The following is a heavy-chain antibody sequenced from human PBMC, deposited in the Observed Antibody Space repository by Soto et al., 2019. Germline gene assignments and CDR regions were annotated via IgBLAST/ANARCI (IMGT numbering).Heavy chain of an antibody. CDR1: GYTFTSYG. CDR2: ISPNSGGT. V-gene: IGHV1-2*04. D-gene: IGHD5-12*01. J-gene: IGHJ4*02. CDR3: ARGPDASGYSTFDY. Sequence: ASVKVSCKASGYTFTSYGISWVRQAPGQGLEWMGWISPNSGGTNYAQKLQGWVTMTRDTSISTAYMELSRLRSDDTAVYYCARGPDASGYSTFDYWGQGTLVTVSS.